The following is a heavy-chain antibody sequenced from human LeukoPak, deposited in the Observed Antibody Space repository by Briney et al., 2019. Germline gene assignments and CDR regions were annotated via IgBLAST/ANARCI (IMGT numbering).Heavy chain of an antibody. Sequence: SETLSLTCTASGGSLMGVYWSCIRQPAGKGLEWIGRIYTGGGTNYNPSLKSRVSMSVDTSKNQFSLKLNSVTAADTAVYFCARDVGFNRDWGQGTLVTVSS. J-gene: IGHJ4*02. CDR2: IYTGGGT. CDR3: ARDVGFNRD. CDR1: GGSLMGVY. D-gene: IGHD2/OR15-2a*01. V-gene: IGHV4-4*07.